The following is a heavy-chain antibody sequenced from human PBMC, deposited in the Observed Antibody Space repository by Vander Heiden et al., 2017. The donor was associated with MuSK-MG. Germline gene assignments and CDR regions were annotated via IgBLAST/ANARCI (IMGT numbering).Heavy chain of an antibody. V-gene: IGHV1-69*01. Sequence: QVQLVQSGAEVKKPGSSVKVSCKASGGTFSSYASRWVRQAPGQGLEWMGGIIPIFGTANYAQKFQGRVTITADESTSTAYMELSSLRSEDTAVYYCAGAYCGGDCYSGYYYYGMDVWGQGTTVTVSS. CDR2: IIPIFGTA. J-gene: IGHJ6*02. CDR3: AGAYCGGDCYSGYYYYGMDV. D-gene: IGHD2-21*02. CDR1: GGTFSSYA.